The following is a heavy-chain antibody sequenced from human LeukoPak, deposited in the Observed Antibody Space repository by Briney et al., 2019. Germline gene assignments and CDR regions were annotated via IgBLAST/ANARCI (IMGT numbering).Heavy chain of an antibody. D-gene: IGHD2-2*01. CDR1: GFTFSDYY. Sequence: GGSLRLSCAASGFTFSDYYMSWIRQAPGKGLEWVSYISSSGSTIYYADSVKGRFTISRDNAKNSLYLQMNSLRAEDTAVYYCAKDIVVVPAAISAISYYYYGMDVWGQGTTVTVSS. V-gene: IGHV3-11*01. CDR3: AKDIVVVPAAISAISYYYYGMDV. CDR2: ISSSGSTI. J-gene: IGHJ6*02.